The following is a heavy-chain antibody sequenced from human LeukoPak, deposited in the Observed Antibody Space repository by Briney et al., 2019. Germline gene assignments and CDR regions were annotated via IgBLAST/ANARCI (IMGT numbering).Heavy chain of an antibody. CDR2: IKQDGSEK. J-gene: IGHJ4*02. D-gene: IGHD3-10*01. CDR1: GFTFSSYW. CDR3: ARGIITMVRGVIITYFDY. V-gene: IGHV3-7*01. Sequence: GGSLRLSCAASGFTFSSYWMSWVRQAPGKGLEWVANIKQDGSEKYYVDSVKGRFTISRDNAKNSLYLQMNSLRAEDTAVYYCARGIITMVRGVIITYFDYWGQGTLVTVSS.